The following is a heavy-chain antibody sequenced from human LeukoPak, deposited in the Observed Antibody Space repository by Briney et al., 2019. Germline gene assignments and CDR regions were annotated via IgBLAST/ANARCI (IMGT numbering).Heavy chain of an antibody. Sequence: SETLSLTCTVSGGSISSYYWSWIRQPPGKGLEWIGYIYYSGSTNYNPSLKSRVTISVDTSKNQFSLRLSSVTAADTAVYYCARDANIAAAGKYYYYMDVWGKGTTVTISS. V-gene: IGHV4-59*01. CDR3: ARDANIAAAGKYYYYMDV. J-gene: IGHJ6*03. CDR2: IYYSGST. CDR1: GGSISSYY. D-gene: IGHD6-13*01.